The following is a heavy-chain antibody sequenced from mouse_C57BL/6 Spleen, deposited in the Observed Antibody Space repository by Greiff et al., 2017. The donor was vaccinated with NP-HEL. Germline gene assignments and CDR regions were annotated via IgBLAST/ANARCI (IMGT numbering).Heavy chain of an antibody. D-gene: IGHD6-1*01. V-gene: IGHV1-80*01. J-gene: IGHJ4*01. Sequence: QVQLKQSGAELVKPGASVKISCKASGYAFSSYWMNWVKQRPGKGLEWIGQIYPGDGDTNYNGKFKGNATLTADKSSSTAYMQLSSLTSEDSAVYFCARSSSLYYAMDYWGQGTSVTVSS. CDR1: GYAFSSYW. CDR2: IYPGDGDT. CDR3: ARSSSLYYAMDY.